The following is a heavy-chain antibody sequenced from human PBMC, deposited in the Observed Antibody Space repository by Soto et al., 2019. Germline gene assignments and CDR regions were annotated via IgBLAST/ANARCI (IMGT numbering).Heavy chain of an antibody. D-gene: IGHD3-10*01. V-gene: IGHV4-34*01. Sequence: SETLSLTCAVYGGSFSGYYLSWIRQPPGKGLEWIGEINHSGSTNYNPSLKSRVTISVDTSKNQFSLKLSSVTAADTAVYYCARGRPSRVLLWFGELSHWGHGTLVTVSS. CDR3: ARGRPSRVLLWFGELSH. J-gene: IGHJ4*01. CDR1: GGSFSGYY. CDR2: INHSGST.